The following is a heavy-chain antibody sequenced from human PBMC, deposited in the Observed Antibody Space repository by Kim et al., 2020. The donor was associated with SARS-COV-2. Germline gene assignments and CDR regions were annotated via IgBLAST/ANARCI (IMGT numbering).Heavy chain of an antibody. CDR1: GFTFSDYY. J-gene: IGHJ2*01. CDR2: ISSSSSYT. D-gene: IGHD6-6*01. V-gene: IGHV3-11*06. Sequence: GGSLRLSCAASGFTFSDYYMSWIRQAPGKGLEWVSYISSSSSYTNYADSVKGRFTISRDNAKNSLYLQMNSLRAEDTAVYYCARDLYQLPTAGDIAARALDWYFDLWGRGTLVTVSS. CDR3: ARDLYQLPTAGDIAARALDWYFDL.